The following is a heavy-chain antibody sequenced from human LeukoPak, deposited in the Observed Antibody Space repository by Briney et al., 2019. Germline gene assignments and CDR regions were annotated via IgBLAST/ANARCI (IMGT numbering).Heavy chain of an antibody. J-gene: IGHJ4*02. CDR3: ARGPSGYHNT. Sequence: GGSLRLSCAASRFTFSSYGMHWVRQAPGKGLEWVAFNRYDGSNKYYADSVKGRFTISRDNSKNTLYLQMNSLRAEDTAVYYCARGPSGYHNTGGQGTLVTVSS. D-gene: IGHD5-12*01. V-gene: IGHV3-30*02. CDR2: NRYDGSNK. CDR1: RFTFSSYG.